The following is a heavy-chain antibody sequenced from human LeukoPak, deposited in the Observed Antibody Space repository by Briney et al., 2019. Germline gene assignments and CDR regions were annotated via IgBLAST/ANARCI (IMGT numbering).Heavy chain of an antibody. D-gene: IGHD1-26*01. CDR3: ARDSDSGSYWVYYYYMDV. CDR2: SNWNGGST. CDR1: GPTFSSYS. V-gene: IGHV3-20*04. J-gene: IGHJ6*03. Sequence: GGSLRLSCAASGPTFSSYSMNWVRQAPGRGLEWVSGSNWNGGSTGYADSVKGRFTISRDNAKNSLYLQMNSLRAEDTALYYCARDSDSGSYWVYYYYMDVWGKGTTVTVSS.